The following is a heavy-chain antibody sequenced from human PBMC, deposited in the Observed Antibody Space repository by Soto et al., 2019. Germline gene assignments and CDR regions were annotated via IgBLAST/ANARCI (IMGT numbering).Heavy chain of an antibody. D-gene: IGHD3-22*01. V-gene: IGHV4-59*01. Sequence: SETLSLTCTVSSGSISSYYWRCIRQPPGKGLEWVVYIYYSGSTNYNPSLKSRVTISVDTSKNQFSLKLSSVTAADTAVYYCARRYPDYYDSSGYYYGYDAFDIWGQGTMVTVS. CDR1: SGSISSYY. J-gene: IGHJ3*02. CDR2: IYYSGST. CDR3: ARRYPDYYDSSGYYYGYDAFDI.